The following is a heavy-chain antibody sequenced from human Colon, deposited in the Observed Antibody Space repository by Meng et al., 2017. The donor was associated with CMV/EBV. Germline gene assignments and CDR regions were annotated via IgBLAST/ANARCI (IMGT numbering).Heavy chain of an antibody. J-gene: IGHJ4*02. CDR3: AKLIHWNYAYFDY. Sequence: GESLKISCAASGFTFSVHAMHWVRQAPGKGLEYVSAIGANGRSTYYTDSVKGRFTVSRDNSTNMLFLQMGSLRAEDTAVYYCAKLIHWNYAYFDYWGQGTLVTSPQ. CDR1: GFTFSVHA. CDR2: IGANGRST. D-gene: IGHD1-7*01. V-gene: IGHV3-64*02.